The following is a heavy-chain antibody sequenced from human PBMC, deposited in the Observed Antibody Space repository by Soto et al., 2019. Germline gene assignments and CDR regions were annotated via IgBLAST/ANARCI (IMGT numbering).Heavy chain of an antibody. D-gene: IGHD6-19*01. CDR3: ARDKMSSGCYDRDAFDI. V-gene: IGHV1-18*01. CDR2: ISAYNGNT. CDR1: GYTFTSYG. Sequence: QVQLVQSGAEVKKPGASVKVSCKASGYTFTSYGISWVRQAPGQGLEWMGWISAYNGNTNYAQKLQGRVTMTTDTSTSTAYMELRSLRSDDTAVYYCARDKMSSGCYDRDAFDIWGQGTMVTVSS. J-gene: IGHJ3*02.